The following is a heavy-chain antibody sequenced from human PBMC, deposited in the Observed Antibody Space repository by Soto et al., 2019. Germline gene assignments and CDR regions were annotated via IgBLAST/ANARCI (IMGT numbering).Heavy chain of an antibody. Sequence: SVTLSLTCTVAGGYISTYYWSWIRQHLGKGLEWIGYIYYSGIANYNPSLKSRVTISVDTSKNQFSLKLSSVTAADTAVYYCARGDSNTWNYGTYFDYWGQGALVTVSS. V-gene: IGHV4-59*01. J-gene: IGHJ4*02. CDR1: GGYISTYY. CDR2: IYYSGIA. CDR3: ARGDSNTWNYGTYFDY. D-gene: IGHD6-13*01.